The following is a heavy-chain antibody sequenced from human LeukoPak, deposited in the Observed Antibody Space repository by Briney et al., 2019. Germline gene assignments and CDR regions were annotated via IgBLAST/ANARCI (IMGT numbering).Heavy chain of an antibody. Sequence: SVKVSCKASGGTFSNYAISWVRQAPGQGLEWMGGIISMYGTANYAQKFQGRVTITADESTSTAYMELSSLKSEDTAVYYCARGGWQQPTYSHHLHAKDVWGQGTTVTVSS. D-gene: IGHD2-21*01. CDR1: GGTFSNYA. CDR3: ARGGWQQPTYSHHLHAKDV. CDR2: IISMYGTA. V-gene: IGHV1-69*13. J-gene: IGHJ6*02.